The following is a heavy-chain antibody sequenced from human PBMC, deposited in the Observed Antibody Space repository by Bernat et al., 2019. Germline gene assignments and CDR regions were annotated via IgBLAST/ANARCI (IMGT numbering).Heavy chain of an antibody. D-gene: IGHD6-13*01. V-gene: IGHV3-33*01. CDR2: IWYDGSNK. CDR1: GFTFSSYG. J-gene: IGHJ6*02. CDR3: ARERGAAGDYGMDV. Sequence: VQLVESGGGLVQPGGSLRLSCAASGFTFSSYGMHWVRQAPGKGLEWVAVIWYDGSNKYYADSVKGRFTISRDNSKNTLYLQMNSLRAEDTAVYYCARERGAAGDYGMDVWGQGTTVTVSS.